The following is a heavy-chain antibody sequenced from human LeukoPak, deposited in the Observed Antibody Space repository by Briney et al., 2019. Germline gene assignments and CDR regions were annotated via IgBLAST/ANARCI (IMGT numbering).Heavy chain of an antibody. CDR1: GFTFSRYI. V-gene: IGHV3-21*01. Sequence: GGSLRLSCAGSGFTFSRYIMNWVRQAPGKGLERVSSISSSSSYIYYADSVKGRFTISRDNAQNSLFLQMNSLRAEDTAVYYCARDAQWLVPEGYYYYMDVWGKGTTVTVSS. J-gene: IGHJ6*03. CDR2: ISSSSSYI. D-gene: IGHD6-19*01. CDR3: ARDAQWLVPEGYYYYMDV.